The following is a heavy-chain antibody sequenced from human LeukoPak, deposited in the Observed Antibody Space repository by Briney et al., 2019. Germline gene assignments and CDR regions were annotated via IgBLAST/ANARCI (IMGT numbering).Heavy chain of an antibody. V-gene: IGHV3-48*03. CDR2: ISSSGSTI. J-gene: IGHJ6*03. Sequence: PGGSLRLSCAASGFTFSSYEMNWVRQAPGKGLEWVSYISSSGSTIYYADSVKGRFTISRDNAKNSLYLQMNSLRAEDTAVYYCARRVRMIALSGQRGPYYYYYMDVWGKGTTVTISS. CDR3: ARRVRMIALSGQRGPYYYYYMDV. CDR1: GFTFSSYE. D-gene: IGHD3-22*01.